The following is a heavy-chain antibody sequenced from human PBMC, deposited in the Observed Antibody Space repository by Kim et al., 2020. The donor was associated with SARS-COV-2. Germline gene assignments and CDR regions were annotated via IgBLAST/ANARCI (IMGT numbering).Heavy chain of an antibody. V-gene: IGHV4-4*02. D-gene: IGHD6-19*01. CDR1: GGSISSTNW. CDR3: AKAAGYSTGWHYFDY. J-gene: IGHJ4*02. Sequence: SETLSLTCAVSGGSISSTNWWSWVRQPPGKGLELIGQIYHSGSTNYNPSLKSRVTISVDKSKNQFSLKLSSVTAADTALYYCAKAAGYSTGWHYFDYWGQGTLVTFSS. CDR2: IYHSGST.